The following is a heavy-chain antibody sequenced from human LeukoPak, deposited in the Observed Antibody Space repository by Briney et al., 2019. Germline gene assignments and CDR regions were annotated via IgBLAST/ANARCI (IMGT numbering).Heavy chain of an antibody. Sequence: GASVKVSCKASGYTFTGYYMHWVRQAPGQGLEWMGRINPNSGGTNYAQKFQGRVTMTRDTSISTAYMELSRLRSDDTAVYYCARVLPTVAFYYMDVWGKGTTVTVSS. V-gene: IGHV1-2*06. CDR1: GYTFTGYY. CDR2: INPNSGGT. CDR3: ARVLPTVAFYYMDV. D-gene: IGHD4-23*01. J-gene: IGHJ6*03.